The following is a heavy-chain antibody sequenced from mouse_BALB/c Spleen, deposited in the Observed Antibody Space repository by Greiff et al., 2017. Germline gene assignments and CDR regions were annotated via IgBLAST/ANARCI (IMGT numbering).Heavy chain of an antibody. CDR2: INSNGGST. V-gene: IGHV5-6-3*01. CDR1: GFTFSSYG. CDR3: ARDTATAY. J-gene: IGHJ3*01. D-gene: IGHD1-2*01. Sequence: EVQLVESGGGLVQPGGSLKLSCAASGFTFSSYGMSWVRQTPDKRLELVATINSNGGSTYYPDSVKGRFTISRDNAKNTLYLQMSSLKSEDTAMYYCARDTATAYWGQGTLVTVSA.